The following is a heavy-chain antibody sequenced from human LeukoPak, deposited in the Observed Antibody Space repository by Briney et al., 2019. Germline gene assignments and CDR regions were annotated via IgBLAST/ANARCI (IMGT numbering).Heavy chain of an antibody. Sequence: GGSLRLSCAASGFTFSSYEMNWVHQAPGKGLEWVSYISSSGSTIYYADSVKGRFTISRDNAKKSLYLQLNSLRAEDTAVYYCAKYADTSGYYPYYMDVWGKGTTVTVSS. CDR3: AKYADTSGYYPYYMDV. CDR2: ISSSGSTI. J-gene: IGHJ6*03. V-gene: IGHV3-48*03. CDR1: GFTFSSYE. D-gene: IGHD3-22*01.